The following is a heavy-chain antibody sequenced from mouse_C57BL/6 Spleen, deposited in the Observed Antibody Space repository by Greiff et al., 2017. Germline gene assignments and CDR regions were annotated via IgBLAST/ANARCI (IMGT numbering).Heavy chain of an antibody. CDR2: INPNNGGT. CDR1: GYTFTDYN. CDR3: ARAPYYGSSAFAY. V-gene: IGHV1-22*01. J-gene: IGHJ3*01. Sequence: VKMQQSGPELVKPGASVKMSCKASGYTFTDYNMHWVKQSHGKSLEWIGYINPNNGGTSSNQKFKGKATLAVNKSSSTTYMELRSLTSEDSAVYYCARAPYYGSSAFAYWGQGTLVTVSA. D-gene: IGHD1-1*01.